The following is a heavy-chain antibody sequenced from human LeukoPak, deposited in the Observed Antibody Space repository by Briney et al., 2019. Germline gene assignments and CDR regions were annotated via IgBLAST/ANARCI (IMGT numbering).Heavy chain of an antibody. CDR3: ARSITDYYYGSGSYSGTDP. CDR1: GYTFTSYD. Sequence: GASVKVSCKASGYTFTSYDINWVRQATGQGLEWMGWMNPNSGNTGYAQKFQGRVTMTRNTSISTAYMELSSLRSEDTAVYYCARSITDYYYGSGSYSGTDPWGQGTLVTVSS. J-gene: IGHJ5*02. CDR2: MNPNSGNT. D-gene: IGHD3-10*01. V-gene: IGHV1-8*01.